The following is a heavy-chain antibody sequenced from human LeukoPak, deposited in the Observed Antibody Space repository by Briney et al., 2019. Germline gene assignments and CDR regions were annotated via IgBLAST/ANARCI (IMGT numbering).Heavy chain of an antibody. CDR1: GGSISSYY. J-gene: IGHJ4*02. CDR2: IYYSGST. D-gene: IGHD6-13*01. CDR3: ASNSEYSSSWYIFDY. Sequence: SETLSLTCTVSGGSISSYYWSWSRQPPGKGLEWIGYIYYSGSTNYNPSLKSRVTISVDTSKNQFSLKLSSVTAADTAVYYCASNSEYSSSWYIFDYWGQGTLVTVSS. V-gene: IGHV4-59*01.